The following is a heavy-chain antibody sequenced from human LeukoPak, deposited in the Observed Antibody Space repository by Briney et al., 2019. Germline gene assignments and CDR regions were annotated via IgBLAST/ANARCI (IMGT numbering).Heavy chain of an antibody. J-gene: IGHJ4*02. V-gene: IGHV4-31*03. CDR3: ARFVRWFGELLPFDY. CDR2: IYYSGST. CDR1: GGSISSGGYY. D-gene: IGHD3-10*01. Sequence: PSQTLSLTCTVSGGSISSGGYYWSWIRQHPGKGLEWIGYIYYSGSTYHNPSLKSRVTISVDTSKNQFSLKLSSVTAADTAVYYCARFVRWFGELLPFDYWGQGTLVTVSS.